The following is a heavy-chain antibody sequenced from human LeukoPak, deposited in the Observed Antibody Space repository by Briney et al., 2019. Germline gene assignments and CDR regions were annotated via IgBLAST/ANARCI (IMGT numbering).Heavy chain of an antibody. CDR1: GGSINAYY. CDR3: ARQPVNTAAFDI. CDR2: VRDNGEN. Sequence: SETLSLTCTVSGGSINAYYWSWIRQPPGKGPEWIAYVRDNGENNYNPSLKSRVAISVDTANNQISLRLNFVTAADTAIYYCARQPVNTAAFDIWGLGTMVTVSS. V-gene: IGHV4-59*08. J-gene: IGHJ3*02. D-gene: IGHD5-18*01.